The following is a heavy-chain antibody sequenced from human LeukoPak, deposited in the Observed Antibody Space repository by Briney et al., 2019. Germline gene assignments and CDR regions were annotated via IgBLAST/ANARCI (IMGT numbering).Heavy chain of an antibody. CDR3: ARVVAVTGTPVYYMDV. Sequence: ASVKVSCKASGYMFTGYYMHWVRQAPGERLEWMRWFNPNSGGTNYAQKFQGRVTITRDTSISTAYMDLNRLRSDDTAVYYCARVVAVTGTPVYYMDVWGKGTTVTVSS. V-gene: IGHV1-2*02. CDR1: GYMFTGYY. CDR2: FNPNSGGT. J-gene: IGHJ6*03. D-gene: IGHD6-19*01.